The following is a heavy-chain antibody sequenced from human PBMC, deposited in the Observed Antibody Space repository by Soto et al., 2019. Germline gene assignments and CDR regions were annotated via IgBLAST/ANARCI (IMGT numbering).Heavy chain of an antibody. J-gene: IGHJ6*02. V-gene: IGHV1-18*01. CDR2: ISPYSGKT. CDR3: AMLDNYVTLTPPDV. CDR1: GYIFVNYG. D-gene: IGHD3-16*01. Sequence: QVQLVQSGDEVRKPGSSVKVSCKASGYIFVNYGIAWVRQAPGQGLGWRVWISPYSGKTHYASKVQGRLTMTTDTSTSTAYMDLASLTSDDTAVYYCAMLDNYVTLTPPDVWGQGTTVTFSS.